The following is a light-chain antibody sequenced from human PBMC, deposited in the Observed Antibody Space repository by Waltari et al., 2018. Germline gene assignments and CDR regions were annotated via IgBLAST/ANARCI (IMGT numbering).Light chain of an antibody. CDR3: VLYMDRDIL. V-gene: IGLV8-61*01. Sequence: QTVVTQEPSFSVSPGGTVTLTCGLSSGSVSTSYYPSWYQQTPGQAPRPLIYSTNTRSSGVPDRFSGSILGNRAALTITGAQADDESDYYCVLYMDRDILFGGGTKLTVL. CDR2: STN. J-gene: IGLJ3*02. CDR1: SGSVSTSYY.